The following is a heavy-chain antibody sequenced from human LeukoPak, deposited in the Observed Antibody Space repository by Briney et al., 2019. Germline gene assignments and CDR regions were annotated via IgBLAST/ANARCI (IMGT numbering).Heavy chain of an antibody. D-gene: IGHD4-17*01. CDR3: ARDKYGDYYFDY. V-gene: IGHV3-66*01. CDR2: IYSGGST. Sequence: GGSLRLSCAASGFTFSSNYMSWVRQAPGKGLEWVSVIYSGGSTYYADSVKGRFTISRDNSKNTLYLQMNSLRAEDTAVYYCARDKYGDYYFDYWGQGTLVTVSS. CDR1: GFTFSSNY. J-gene: IGHJ4*02.